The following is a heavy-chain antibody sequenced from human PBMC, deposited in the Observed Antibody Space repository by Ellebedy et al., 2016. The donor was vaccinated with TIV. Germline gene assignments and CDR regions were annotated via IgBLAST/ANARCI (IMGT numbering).Heavy chain of an antibody. CDR1: DGSIISYY. CDR2: VHYSGST. D-gene: IGHD5-18*01. J-gene: IGHJ6*02. Sequence: MPSETLSLTCTVPDGSIISYYWSWVRLPPGKGLEWIGYVHYSGSTNYNPSLKRRITISIYKSKNQFSLKLSSVTAADTAVYYCARSQYSSSQLGMNVWGQGTTVTVSS. CDR3: ARSQYSSSQLGMNV. V-gene: IGHV4-59*01.